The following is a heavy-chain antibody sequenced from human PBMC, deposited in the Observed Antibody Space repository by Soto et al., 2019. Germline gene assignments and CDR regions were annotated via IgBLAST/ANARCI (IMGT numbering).Heavy chain of an antibody. J-gene: IGHJ5*02. CDR1: GFTFSNYA. Sequence: GGSLRLSCAASGFTFSNYAMSWVRQAPRKGLERVSSISTSGGRPYYADSVKGRFTISRDNSKNTLYLQMNSLRSDDTAVYYCARDPIWTYTWNYARLNYLDPWGQGTLVTVSS. V-gene: IGHV3-23*01. CDR3: ARDPIWTYTWNYARLNYLDP. D-gene: IGHD1-7*01. CDR2: ISTSGGRP.